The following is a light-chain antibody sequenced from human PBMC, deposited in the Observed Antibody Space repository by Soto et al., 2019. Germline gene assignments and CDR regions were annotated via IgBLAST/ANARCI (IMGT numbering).Light chain of an antibody. CDR1: SSDVGGHNS. CDR2: NVS. J-gene: IGLJ1*01. Sequence: LTQPASVSGSPGQSITISCTGTSSDVGGHNSVSWYQQHPGKAPKLMIYNVSNRPSGVSNRFSGSKSGNTASLTISGLLSEDGADYYCTSYTRSSTYVFGAGTKVTVL. V-gene: IGLV2-14*01. CDR3: TSYTRSSTYV.